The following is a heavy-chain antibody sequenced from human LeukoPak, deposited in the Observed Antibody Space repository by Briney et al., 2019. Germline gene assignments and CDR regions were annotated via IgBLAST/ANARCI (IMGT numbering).Heavy chain of an antibody. J-gene: IGHJ4*02. D-gene: IGHD6-13*01. CDR1: GGSISNYY. Sequence: SETLSLTCTVSGGSISNYYWSCIRQPAGKGLEWIGRIYTTGSTNYNPSLKSRVTMSVDTSKNQFSLKLSSVTAADTAVYYCAGGTSWYVVDYWGQGTVVTVSS. CDR3: AGGTSWYVVDY. CDR2: IYTTGST. V-gene: IGHV4-4*07.